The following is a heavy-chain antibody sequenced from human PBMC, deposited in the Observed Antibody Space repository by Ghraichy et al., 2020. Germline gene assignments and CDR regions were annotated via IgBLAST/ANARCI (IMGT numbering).Heavy chain of an antibody. J-gene: IGHJ4*02. CDR2: INHSGST. CDR1: GGSFSGYY. Sequence: SETLSLTCAVYGGSFSGYYWSWIRQPPGKGLEWIGEINHSGSTNYNPSLKSRVTISVDTSKNQFSLKLSSGTAADTAVYYCARGRWGYYDSSGYYYAHSVFDYWGQGTLVTVSS. CDR3: ARGRWGYYDSSGYYYAHSVFDY. V-gene: IGHV4-34*01. D-gene: IGHD3-22*01.